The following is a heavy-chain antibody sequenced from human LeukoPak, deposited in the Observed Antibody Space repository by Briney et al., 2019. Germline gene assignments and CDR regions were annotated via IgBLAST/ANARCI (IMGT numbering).Heavy chain of an antibody. J-gene: IGHJ4*02. CDR3: TRAKFGGVTPEYYFDY. Sequence: QPGGSLRLSCAASGYIFSRHEMHWVRQAPGKGLEWVSYVSSSGNTIYYANSVKGRFTISRDNAKNSLSLQMNSLRAEDTAVYYCTRAKFGGVTPEYYFDYWGQGTLVTVSS. D-gene: IGHD3-16*01. V-gene: IGHV3-48*03. CDR2: VSSSGNTI. CDR1: GYIFSRHE.